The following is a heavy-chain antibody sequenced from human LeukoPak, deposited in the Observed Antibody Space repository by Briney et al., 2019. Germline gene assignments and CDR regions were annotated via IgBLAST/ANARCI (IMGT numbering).Heavy chain of an antibody. CDR3: AKASGYYYDRSGYFFDY. V-gene: IGHV3-9*01. CDR1: GFTFDDYA. J-gene: IGHJ4*02. D-gene: IGHD3-22*01. Sequence: GRSLRLSCAASGFTFDDYAMHWVRQAPGKGLEWVSGISWNSGSIGYADSVKGRFTISRDNAKNSLYLQMNSLRAEDTALYYCAKASGYYYDRSGYFFDYWGQGTLVTVSS. CDR2: ISWNSGSI.